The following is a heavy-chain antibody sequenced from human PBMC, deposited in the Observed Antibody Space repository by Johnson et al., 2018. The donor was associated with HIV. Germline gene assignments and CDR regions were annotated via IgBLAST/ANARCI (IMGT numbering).Heavy chain of an antibody. CDR2: IRYDGSDK. V-gene: IGHV3-30*02. CDR3: AKEGRGGAFDI. J-gene: IGHJ3*02. CDR1: GFTFSSYA. D-gene: IGHD2-15*01. Sequence: QVQLVESGGGVVQPGRSLRLSCAASGFTFSSYAMHWVRQAPGKGLEWVSFIRYDGSDKHYADSVKGRFTISRDNSKNTVYLETNSLRPEDTAVYYCAKEGRGGAFDIWGQGTMFTVSS.